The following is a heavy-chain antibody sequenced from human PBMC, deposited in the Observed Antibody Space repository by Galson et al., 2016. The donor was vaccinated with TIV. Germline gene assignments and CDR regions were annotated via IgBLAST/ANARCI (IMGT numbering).Heavy chain of an antibody. V-gene: IGHV4-38-2*01. Sequence: ETLSLTCAVSGYSISSGYYWGWIRQPPGKGLEWIGSIYESGNTYYNPSLKSRVTISVDTSRNHFSLNLTSVTAADTAVYFCARQGNDYRGRFDPWGQGMLVTVS. CDR2: IYESGNT. D-gene: IGHD4-11*01. CDR3: ARQGNDYRGRFDP. CDR1: GYSISSGYY. J-gene: IGHJ5*02.